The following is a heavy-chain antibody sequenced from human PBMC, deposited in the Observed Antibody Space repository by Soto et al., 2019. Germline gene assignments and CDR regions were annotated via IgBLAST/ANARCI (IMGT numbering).Heavy chain of an antibody. D-gene: IGHD5-18*01. CDR1: GGTFSSYA. CDR3: ARDQVDTAMVDAFDI. Sequence: GASVKVSCKASGGTFSSYAISWVRQAPGQGLEWMGGIIPIFGTANYAQKFQGRVTITADESTSTAYMELSSLRSEDTAVYYCARDQVDTAMVDAFDIWGKGTMVTVS. J-gene: IGHJ3*02. V-gene: IGHV1-69*13. CDR2: IIPIFGTA.